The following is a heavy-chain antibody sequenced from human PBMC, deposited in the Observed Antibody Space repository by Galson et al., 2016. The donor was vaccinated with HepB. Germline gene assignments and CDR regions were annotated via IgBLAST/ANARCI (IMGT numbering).Heavy chain of an antibody. CDR2: ISNSGDNT. V-gene: IGHV3-23*01. CDR3: AKDDGGFGGFDY. J-gene: IGHJ4*02. CDR1: GFTLSSYA. D-gene: IGHD3-10*01. Sequence: SLRLSCAASGFTLSSYAISWVRPAPGKGLEWVSAISNSGDNTFYADSVKGRFTISRDTSRNTLYLQMNSLRAEDTAIYYCAKDDGGFGGFDYWGQGTLVTVSS.